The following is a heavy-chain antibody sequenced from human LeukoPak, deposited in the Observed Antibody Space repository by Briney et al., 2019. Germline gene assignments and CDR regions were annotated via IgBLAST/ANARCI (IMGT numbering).Heavy chain of an antibody. CDR2: LSYDGNYK. Sequence: GGSLRLSCAASGVTFSSYGMHWVRQAPGKGLEWVAVLSYDGNYKYYADSVKGRFAISRDNSENTLYLQMNSLRAKDTAVYYCARYAEYAVSTPCYWGQGTLVTVSA. CDR1: GVTFSSYG. CDR3: ARYAEYAVSTPCY. J-gene: IGHJ4*02. V-gene: IGHV3-30*03. D-gene: IGHD2-8*01.